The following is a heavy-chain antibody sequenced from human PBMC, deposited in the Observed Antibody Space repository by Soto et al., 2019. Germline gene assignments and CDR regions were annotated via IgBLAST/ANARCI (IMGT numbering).Heavy chain of an antibody. J-gene: IGHJ4*02. D-gene: IGHD5-12*01. Sequence: DVQLLESGGGLVQPGGSLRLSCAASGFSFSSYAMVWVRQAPGKGLEWVAVISARGGRSYFADSVKGRFTLSRDNSKNVLSRELNSLRAEDTAIYFCAKGSIAYSASVDNWGQGTLVVVSS. CDR1: GFSFSSYA. V-gene: IGHV3-23*01. CDR2: ISARGGRS. CDR3: AKGSIAYSASVDN.